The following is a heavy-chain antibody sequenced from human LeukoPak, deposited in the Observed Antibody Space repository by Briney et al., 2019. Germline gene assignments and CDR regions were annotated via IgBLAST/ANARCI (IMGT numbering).Heavy chain of an antibody. Sequence: GGSLRLSCADSGFTYSSYVMSWAPQAPGKGLEWVSAISVSGDSTYYADSVKGRFTISRYNSKNTLYLQMNSLRDEDTAVYYCAKEGTWGQGTLVTVSS. V-gene: IGHV3-23*01. CDR2: ISVSGDST. CDR3: AKEGT. J-gene: IGHJ5*02. CDR1: GFTYSSYV.